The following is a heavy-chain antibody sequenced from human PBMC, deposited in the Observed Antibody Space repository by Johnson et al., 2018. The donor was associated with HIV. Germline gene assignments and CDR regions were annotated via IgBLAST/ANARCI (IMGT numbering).Heavy chain of an antibody. D-gene: IGHD6-19*01. CDR2: VWYDGSNK. CDR3: ARDWGLYSSGWYVDAFDI. Sequence: HVQLVESGGGVVPPGRSLRLSCVASGFTFSNYGMHWVRQAPGKGLEWVAAVWYDGSNKYYADSVKGRFTISRDNSKNTLYLQMNRLRAEDTAGYYCARDWGLYSSGWYVDAFDIWGQGTMVTVSS. V-gene: IGHV3-33*01. J-gene: IGHJ3*02. CDR1: GFTFSNYG.